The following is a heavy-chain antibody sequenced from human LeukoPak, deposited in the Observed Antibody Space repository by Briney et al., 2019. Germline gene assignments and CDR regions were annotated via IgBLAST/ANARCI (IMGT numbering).Heavy chain of an antibody. CDR2: ISHSGTTI. CDR1: GFTFSDYY. Sequence: PGGSLRLSCAASGFTFSDYYMTWIRQAPGKGLEWVSYISHSGTTISYAYSVRGRFTTSRNNAQDSLHLQMNSLRVEDTAVYYGARGPYDISGYYYGDFFDIWGQGTLVTVSA. V-gene: IGHV3-11*01. D-gene: IGHD3-22*01. CDR3: ARGPYDISGYYYGDFFDI. J-gene: IGHJ3*02.